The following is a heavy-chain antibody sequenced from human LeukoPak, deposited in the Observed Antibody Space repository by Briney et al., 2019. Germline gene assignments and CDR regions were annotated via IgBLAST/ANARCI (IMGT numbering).Heavy chain of an antibody. CDR1: GGTFSSYA. CDR3: ARDRSAAAGFDY. CDR2: IIPIFGTA. Sequence: GASVKVSCKASGGTFSSYAISWVRQAPGQRLEWMGGIIPIFGTANYAQKFQGRVTITPDESTSTDYMELSSLRSEDTAVYYCARDRSAAAGFDYWGQGTLVTVSS. D-gene: IGHD6-13*01. V-gene: IGHV1-69*13. J-gene: IGHJ4*02.